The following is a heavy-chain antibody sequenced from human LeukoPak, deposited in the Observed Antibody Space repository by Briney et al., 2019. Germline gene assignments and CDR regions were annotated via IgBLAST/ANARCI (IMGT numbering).Heavy chain of an antibody. J-gene: IGHJ4*02. CDR3: ARWRRAQSEFEY. CDR1: GFTFSTYW. D-gene: IGHD3-3*01. V-gene: IGHV3-7*01. CDR2: IKQDGSEK. Sequence: PGGSLRLSCTASGFTFSTYWMSWVRQAPGKGLECVASIKQDGSEKEYVDSVKGRFTISRDNAKNSLYLQMISLRAEDTAVYYCARWRRAQSEFEYWGQGTLVTVSS.